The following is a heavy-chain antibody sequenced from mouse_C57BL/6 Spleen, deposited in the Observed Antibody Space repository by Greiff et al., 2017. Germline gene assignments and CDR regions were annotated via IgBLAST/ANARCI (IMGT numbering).Heavy chain of an antibody. J-gene: IGHJ2*01. D-gene: IGHD1-1*01. Sequence: QVQLQQPGAELVKPGASVKLSCKASGYTFTSYWMHWVKQRPGQGLEWIEMIHPNSGSTNYNEKFKSKATLTVDKSSSTAYMQLSSLTSEDSAVYYCARGTTVVYFDYWGQGTTLTVSS. CDR3: ARGTTVVYFDY. CDR2: IHPNSGST. V-gene: IGHV1-64*01. CDR1: GYTFTSYW.